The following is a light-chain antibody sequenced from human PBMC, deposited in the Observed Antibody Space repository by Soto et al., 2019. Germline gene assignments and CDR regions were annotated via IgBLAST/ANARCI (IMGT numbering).Light chain of an antibody. J-gene: IGKJ5*01. CDR3: QQRARWPMS. Sequence: DIQMTQSPSTLSASVGDRVTITCRASQSIGSWLAWYQQKPGKAPKLLIYDASTLESGVPSRFSGSGSGTEFTVTISSLQPDDFAHYYCQQRARWPMSFGQGTRLELK. V-gene: IGKV1-5*01. CDR2: DAS. CDR1: QSIGSW.